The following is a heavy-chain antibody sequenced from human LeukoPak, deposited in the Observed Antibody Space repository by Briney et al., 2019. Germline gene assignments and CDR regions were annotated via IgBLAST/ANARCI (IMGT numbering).Heavy chain of an antibody. Sequence: GGSLRLSCAASGFTFDNSAMHWVRQAPGKGLEWVSGISWNSGSIGYADSVKGRFTISRGNAKNSLYLQMNSLRAEDTALYYCAKDRARGFGELGGMDVWGQGITVTVSS. V-gene: IGHV3-9*01. D-gene: IGHD3-10*01. CDR3: AKDRARGFGELGGMDV. CDR1: GFTFDNSA. CDR2: ISWNSGSI. J-gene: IGHJ6*02.